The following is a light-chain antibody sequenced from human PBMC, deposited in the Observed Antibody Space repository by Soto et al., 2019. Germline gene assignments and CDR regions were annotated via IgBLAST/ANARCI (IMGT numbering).Light chain of an antibody. V-gene: IGKV3-15*01. J-gene: IGKJ1*01. CDR2: GAS. CDR1: QSVHTF. CDR3: QQYNSYSRT. Sequence: EIVLTQSPDTLSLSPGEGASLSCRASQSVHTFLAWYQLKDGQVPRLVIYGASTRATDIPARFSGSGSGTEFTLTISSLQPDDFATYYCQQYNSYSRTFGQGTKVDIK.